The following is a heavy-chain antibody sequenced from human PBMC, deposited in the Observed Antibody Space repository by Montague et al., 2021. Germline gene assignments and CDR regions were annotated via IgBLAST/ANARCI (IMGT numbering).Heavy chain of an antibody. V-gene: IGHV3-48*02. J-gene: IGHJ6*03. Sequence: SLRLSCAASTFTFSNYGMNWVRQAPGKGLEWVSYISISGNIIYYADSVKGRFTISRDNAKNSLYLQMNSLRDEDTAVYFFARDVFGELFSYYYYMDVWVKGATVTVSS. CDR1: TFTFSNYG. CDR2: ISISGNII. CDR3: ARDVFGELFSYYYYMDV. D-gene: IGHD3-10*01.